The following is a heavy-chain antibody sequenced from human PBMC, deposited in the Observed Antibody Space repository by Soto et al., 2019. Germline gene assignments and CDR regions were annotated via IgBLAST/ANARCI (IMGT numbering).Heavy chain of an antibody. CDR3: ARDSSGWEPDAFDI. Sequence: QVQLQESGPGLVKPSETLSLTCTVSGGSISSYYWSWIRQPPGKGLEWIGYIYYSGSTNYNPSLKSRVTISVDTSKNQFSLKLSSVTAADTAVYYCARDSSGWEPDAFDIWGQGTMVTVSS. CDR1: GGSISSYY. CDR2: IYYSGST. D-gene: IGHD6-19*01. J-gene: IGHJ3*02. V-gene: IGHV4-59*01.